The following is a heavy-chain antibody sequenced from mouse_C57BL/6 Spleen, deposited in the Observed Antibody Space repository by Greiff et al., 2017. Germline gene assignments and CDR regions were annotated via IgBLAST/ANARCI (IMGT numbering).Heavy chain of an antibody. CDR3: AKGGNSQAKNC. CDR2: IYPGDGDT. Sequence: QVQLQQSGPELVKPGASVKISCKASGYAFSSSWMNWVKQRPGKGLEWIGRIYPGDGDTNYNGKFKGKATLTADKSSSTAYMQLSSLTSEDSAVYFCAKGGNSQAKNCWGQGTLVTVSA. CDR1: GYAFSSSW. D-gene: IGHD3-2*02. V-gene: IGHV1-82*01. J-gene: IGHJ3*01.